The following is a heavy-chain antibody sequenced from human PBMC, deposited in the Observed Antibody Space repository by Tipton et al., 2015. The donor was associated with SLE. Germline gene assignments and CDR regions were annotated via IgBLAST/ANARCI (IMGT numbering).Heavy chain of an antibody. J-gene: IGHJ3*02. D-gene: IGHD1-26*01. Sequence: SLRLSCAASGITFDDYAMHWVRQAPGKGLEWVPLIRGGGGNTHYADSVKGRFTISRDNSKNSLYLQMNGLRPDDTALYYCAKDYNYGSYDAFDIWGQGTMVTVSS. CDR2: IRGGGGNT. V-gene: IGHV3-43*02. CDR3: AKDYNYGSYDAFDI. CDR1: GITFDDYA.